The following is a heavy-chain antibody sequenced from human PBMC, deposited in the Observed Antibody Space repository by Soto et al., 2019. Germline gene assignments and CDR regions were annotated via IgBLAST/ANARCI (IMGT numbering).Heavy chain of an antibody. V-gene: IGHV3-30*03. Sequence: GGSLRLSCAASGFTVNNFGMHWVRQAPGKGPEWVAMISHDGTAKYYADSVKGRFTISRDNSKNTLYLQMNNLRTEDTAVYYCATDVFSGGWYTDFGPWGQGTLVSVS. CDR3: ATDVFSGGWYTDFGP. CDR1: GFTVNNFG. CDR2: ISHDGTAK. D-gene: IGHD6-19*01. J-gene: IGHJ5*02.